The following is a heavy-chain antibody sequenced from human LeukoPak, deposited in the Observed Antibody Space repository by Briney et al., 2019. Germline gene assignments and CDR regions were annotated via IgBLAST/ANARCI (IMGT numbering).Heavy chain of an antibody. CDR2: IYYSGST. V-gene: IGHV4-30-4*08. CDR1: GGSISSGDYY. D-gene: IGHD3-16*02. Sequence: PSETLSLTCTVSGGSISSGDYYWSWIRQPPGKGLEWIGYIYYSGSTYYNPSLKSRVTISVDTSKNQFSLKLSSATAADTAVYYCARSYDYVWGSYRYTSGGAFDIWGQGTMVTVSS. CDR3: ARSYDYVWGSYRYTSGGAFDI. J-gene: IGHJ3*02.